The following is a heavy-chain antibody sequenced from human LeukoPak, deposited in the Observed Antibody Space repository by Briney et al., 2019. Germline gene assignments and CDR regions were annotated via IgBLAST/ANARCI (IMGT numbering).Heavy chain of an antibody. J-gene: IGHJ4*02. D-gene: IGHD3-3*01. V-gene: IGHV1-18*01. Sequence: ASVKVSCKASGYTFTSYGISWVRQAPGQGLEWMGWISAYNGNTNYAQKLQGRVTMTTDTSTSTAYMELRSLRSDDTAVYYCARVVITIFGVVICLFDYWGQGTLVTVSS. CDR3: ARVVITIFGVVICLFDY. CDR2: ISAYNGNT. CDR1: GYTFTSYG.